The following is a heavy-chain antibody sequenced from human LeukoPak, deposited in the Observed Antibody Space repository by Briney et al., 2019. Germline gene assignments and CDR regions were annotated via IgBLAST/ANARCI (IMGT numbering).Heavy chain of an antibody. Sequence: ASVTVSCKVSGYTLTELSMHWVRQAPGKGLEWMGGFDPEDGETIYAQKFQGRVTMTEDTSTDTAYMELSSLRSEDTAVYYCATATYYDSSGYYSHAFDIWGQGTMVTVSS. CDR1: GYTLTELS. J-gene: IGHJ3*02. CDR3: ATATYYDSSGYYSHAFDI. D-gene: IGHD3-22*01. V-gene: IGHV1-24*01. CDR2: FDPEDGET.